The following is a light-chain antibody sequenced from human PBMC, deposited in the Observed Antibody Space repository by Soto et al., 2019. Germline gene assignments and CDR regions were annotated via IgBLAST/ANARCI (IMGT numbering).Light chain of an antibody. Sequence: EIVLTQSPATLSLSPGERATLSCRASQSVSSHLAWYQRKPGQAPRLLIYDASNRATGIPDKFSGGGSGTDFTLTISSLEPEDSAVYYCQQRSSWPETFGQGTKLDI. CDR2: DAS. CDR1: QSVSSH. CDR3: QQRSSWPET. V-gene: IGKV3-11*01. J-gene: IGKJ2*01.